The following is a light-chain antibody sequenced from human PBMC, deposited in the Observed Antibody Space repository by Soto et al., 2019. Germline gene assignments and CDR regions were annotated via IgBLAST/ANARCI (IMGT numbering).Light chain of an antibody. Sequence: EIVLAQSPANVSLSPGERATLSCRASQSANTNLAWYQHKPGQAPRLLIFDASNRATGIPVRFSGSGSGTDFTLTISRLEPEDAAVYYCQNRHNWPPATFGQGTKVEIK. J-gene: IGKJ1*01. V-gene: IGKV3-11*01. CDR3: QNRHNWPPAT. CDR1: QSANTN. CDR2: DAS.